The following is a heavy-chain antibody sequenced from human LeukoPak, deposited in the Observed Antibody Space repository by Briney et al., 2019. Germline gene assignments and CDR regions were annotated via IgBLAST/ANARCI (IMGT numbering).Heavy chain of an antibody. V-gene: IGHV3-74*01. CDR1: GFSFSGHW. Sequence: GGSLRLSCTASGFSFSGHWMHWARQLPGKGLVWDSRISPTGSTTSYADSVKGRFTVSRDNAKNTLYLQVNNLRAEDTAVYYCARGPNSNWSGLDFWGQGTLLTVSS. CDR2: ISPTGSTT. D-gene: IGHD6-6*01. CDR3: ARGPNSNWSGLDF. J-gene: IGHJ4*02.